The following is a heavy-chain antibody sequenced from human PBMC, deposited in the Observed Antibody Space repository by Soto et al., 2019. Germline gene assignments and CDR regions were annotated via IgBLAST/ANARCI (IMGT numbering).Heavy chain of an antibody. J-gene: IGHJ4*02. CDR1: GFTVSSNY. Sequence: PGGSLRLSCAASGFTVSSNYMSWVRQAPGKGLEWVSVIYSGGSTYYADSVKGRFTISRHNSKNTLYLQMNSLRAEDTAVYYCARERDYCSSTSCYSYFDYWGQGTLVTVSS. CDR2: IYSGGST. CDR3: ARERDYCSSTSCYSYFDY. V-gene: IGHV3-53*04. D-gene: IGHD2-2*01.